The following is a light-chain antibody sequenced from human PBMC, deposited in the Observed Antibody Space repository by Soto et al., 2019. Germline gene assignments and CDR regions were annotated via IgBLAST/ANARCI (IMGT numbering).Light chain of an antibody. Sequence: QSALTQPASVSGSPGQSITISCTGTSSDVGGYKYVSWYQQHPGKAPKLIIHEVSSRPSGVSSRFSGSKSGNTASLTISGLQAEDEDDYYCSSYTSSATLVFGVGTKVTVL. CDR3: SSYTSSATLV. V-gene: IGLV2-14*01. CDR2: EVS. CDR1: SSDVGGYKY. J-gene: IGLJ2*01.